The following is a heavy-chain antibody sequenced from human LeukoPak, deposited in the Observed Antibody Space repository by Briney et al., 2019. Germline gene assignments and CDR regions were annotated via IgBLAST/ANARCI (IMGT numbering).Heavy chain of an antibody. J-gene: IGHJ6*03. D-gene: IGHD3-9*01. CDR3: ARGGDIWTAYYYYMDV. Sequence: EASVKVSCKASGYTFTSYDINWVRQATGQGLEWMGWMNPNSGNTGYAQKFQGRVTMTRNTSISTAYMELSSLRSEDTAVYYCARGGDIWTAYYYYMDVWGKGTTVTISS. CDR1: GYTFTSYD. V-gene: IGHV1-8*01. CDR2: MNPNSGNT.